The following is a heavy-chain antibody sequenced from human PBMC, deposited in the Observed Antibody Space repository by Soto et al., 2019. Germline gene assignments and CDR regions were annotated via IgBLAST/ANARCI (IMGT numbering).Heavy chain of an antibody. D-gene: IGHD6-13*01. V-gene: IGHV1-3*01. CDR2: INAGNGNT. J-gene: IGHJ4*02. CDR3: ARDHVRRRVSIAAAGADY. CDR1: GYTFTSYA. Sequence: ASVKVSCKASGYTFTSYAMYWVRQAPGQRLEWMGWINAGNGNTKYSQKFQGRVTITRDTSASTAYMELSSLRSEDTAVYYCARDHVRRRVSIAAAGADYWGQGTLVTVS.